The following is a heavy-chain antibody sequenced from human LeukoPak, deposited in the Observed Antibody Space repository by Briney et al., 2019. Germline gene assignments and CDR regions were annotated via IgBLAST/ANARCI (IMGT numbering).Heavy chain of an antibody. Sequence: GGSLRLSCAASGFTFSSYAMSWVRQAPGKGLEWVSYISSGSSTIYYADSVKGRFTISRDNAKNSLYLQMNSLRDEDTAVYYCARPRDGYNPLFDYWGQGTLVTVSS. D-gene: IGHD5-24*01. CDR3: ARPRDGYNPLFDY. CDR1: GFTFSSYA. CDR2: ISSGSSTI. V-gene: IGHV3-48*02. J-gene: IGHJ4*02.